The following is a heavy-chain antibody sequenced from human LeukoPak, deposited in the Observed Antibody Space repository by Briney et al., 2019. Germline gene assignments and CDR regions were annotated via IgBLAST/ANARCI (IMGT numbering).Heavy chain of an antibody. CDR2: VHLDGRT. CDR1: GGSVTSTNW. Sequence: SETLSLTCGVSGGSVTSTNWWTWVRQPPGKGLEWIGEVHLDGRTNYNPSLKSRLTMSVDLSENHVSLKLTSVTAADTAVYYCAREGGFYRPLDYSGQGTLVTVSS. D-gene: IGHD3-3*01. V-gene: IGHV4-4*02. CDR3: AREGGFYRPLDY. J-gene: IGHJ4*02.